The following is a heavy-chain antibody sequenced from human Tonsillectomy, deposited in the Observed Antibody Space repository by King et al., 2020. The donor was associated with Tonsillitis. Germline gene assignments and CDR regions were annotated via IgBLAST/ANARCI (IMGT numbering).Heavy chain of an antibody. CDR3: ARRRRYYYDSSGYSLEDY. Sequence: QLVQSGAEVKKPGESLRISCKGSVYSFTSYWIGWVRQMPGKGLEWMGIIYPGDSDTRYSPSFQGQVTISADKSISTAYLQWSSLKASDTAMYYCARRRRYYYDSSGYSLEDYWGQGTLVTVSS. J-gene: IGHJ4*02. D-gene: IGHD3-22*01. V-gene: IGHV5-51*01. CDR2: IYPGDSDT. CDR1: VYSFTSYW.